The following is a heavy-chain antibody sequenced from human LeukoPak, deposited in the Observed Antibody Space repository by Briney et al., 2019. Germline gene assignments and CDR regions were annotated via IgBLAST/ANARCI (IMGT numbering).Heavy chain of an antibody. CDR1: GGSLNGHY. D-gene: IGHD1-26*01. V-gene: IGHV4-34*01. Sequence: SETLSLTCAVYGGSLNGHYWSWIRQPPGKGLEWIGEGSESGGTKFNPSLKSRVTISADTSKNQFSLELSSVTAADTAVYYCARRQSRTVMGAISAFDIWGQGTMVTVSS. CDR2: GSESGGT. CDR3: ARRQSRTVMGAISAFDI. J-gene: IGHJ3*02.